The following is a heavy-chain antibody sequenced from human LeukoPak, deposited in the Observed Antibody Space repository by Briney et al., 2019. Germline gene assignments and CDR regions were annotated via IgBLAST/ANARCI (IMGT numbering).Heavy chain of an antibody. CDR2: IFYSGSP. V-gene: IGHV4-59*08. D-gene: IGHD4-17*01. CDR1: GGSISSYY. CDR3: ARHSPPLRFDY. Sequence: PSETLSLTCTVSGGSISSYYWSWIRQPPGKGLEWIGNIFYSGSPNYNPSLKSRVTISVDTSKNQFSLKLSSVTAADTAVYYCARHSPPLRFDYWGQGTLDTVSS. J-gene: IGHJ4*02.